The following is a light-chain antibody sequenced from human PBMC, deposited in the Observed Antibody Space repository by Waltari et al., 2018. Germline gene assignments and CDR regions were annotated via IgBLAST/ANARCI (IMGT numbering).Light chain of an antibody. Sequence: DIVLTQSPATLSVSPGKRDTLSCRASQSIMNNLSWYQQKPGQAPRLLIYGSSTRTTDVPARFSGSGSGTEFTLTISSLRSGDSAIYYCHQYNSWPKTFGQGTKVEI. CDR1: QSIMNN. J-gene: IGKJ1*01. CDR3: HQYNSWPKT. CDR2: GSS. V-gene: IGKV3-15*01.